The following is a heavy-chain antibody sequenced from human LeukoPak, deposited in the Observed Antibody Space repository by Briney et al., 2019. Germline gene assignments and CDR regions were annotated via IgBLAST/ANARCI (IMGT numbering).Heavy chain of an antibody. CDR3: ARGKQQLDY. J-gene: IGHJ4*02. Sequence: ASVKVSCKASGYTFTGYGITWVRQAPGQGLEWMGWISGNSGNTNYAQKLQGRVTITTDTSTSTAYMELRGLRSDDTAVYYCARGKQQLDYWGQGTLVTVSS. CDR2: ISGNSGNT. CDR1: GYTFTGYG. V-gene: IGHV1-18*01. D-gene: IGHD6-13*01.